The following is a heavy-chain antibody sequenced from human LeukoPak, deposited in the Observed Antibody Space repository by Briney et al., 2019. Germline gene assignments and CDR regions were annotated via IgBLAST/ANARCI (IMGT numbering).Heavy chain of an antibody. V-gene: IGHV1-2*02. D-gene: IGHD5-24*01. J-gene: IGHJ4*02. Sequence: ASVKVSCKASGYTFTSYAMHWVRQAPGQGLEWMGWITPSGGTNYPQRFQGRVAITRDTSITTAYMDLSRLTSDDTAVYYCARDRYGDGFAHFDYWGQGALVTVSS. CDR2: ITPSGGT. CDR1: GYTFTSYA. CDR3: ARDRYGDGFAHFDY.